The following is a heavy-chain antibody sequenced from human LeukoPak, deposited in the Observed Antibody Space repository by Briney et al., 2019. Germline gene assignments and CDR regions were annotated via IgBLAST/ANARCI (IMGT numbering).Heavy chain of an antibody. Sequence: GRSLRLSCAASGFTFDDYAMHWVRQAPGKGLEWVANIKQDGSEKYYVDSVKGRFTISRDNAKNSLYLQMNSLRAEDTAVYYCARIRYGSGDYWGQGTLVTVSS. D-gene: IGHD3-10*01. V-gene: IGHV3-7*01. J-gene: IGHJ4*02. CDR1: GFTFDDYA. CDR3: ARIRYGSGDY. CDR2: IKQDGSEK.